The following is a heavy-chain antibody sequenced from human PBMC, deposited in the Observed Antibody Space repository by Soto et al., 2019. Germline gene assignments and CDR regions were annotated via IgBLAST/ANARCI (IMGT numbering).Heavy chain of an antibody. D-gene: IGHD6-19*01. J-gene: IGHJ4*02. CDR1: GFSLANYP. CDR2: SSPRGDTI. V-gene: IGHV3-48*02. CDR3: AKGPHTNVGWPYYFES. Sequence: GGSLRLSCVASGFSLANYPMNWVRQTPGKGLEWISYSSPRGDTIYYTDSVEGRFTISRDNARNSLSLHMSSLRDEDSALYYCAKGPHTNVGWPYYFESWGQGVPVTVS.